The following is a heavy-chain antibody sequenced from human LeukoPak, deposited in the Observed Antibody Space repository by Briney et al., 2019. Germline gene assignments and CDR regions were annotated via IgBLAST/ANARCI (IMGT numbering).Heavy chain of an antibody. CDR3: ARDPWGYSYGYTPGYFDY. CDR1: GGSISSYY. CDR2: IYYSGST. D-gene: IGHD5-18*01. V-gene: IGHV4-59*01. J-gene: IGHJ4*02. Sequence: PSETLSLTCTVSGGSISSYYWSWIRQPPGKRLEWIGYIYYSGSTNYNPSLKSRVTISVDTSKNQFSLKLSSVTAADTAVYYCARDPWGYSYGYTPGYFDYWGQGTLVTVSS.